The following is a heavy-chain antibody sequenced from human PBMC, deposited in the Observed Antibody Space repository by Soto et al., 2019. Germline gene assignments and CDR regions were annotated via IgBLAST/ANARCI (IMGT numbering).Heavy chain of an antibody. CDR1: GGSISSYY. CDR2: IYYSGST. Sequence: SETLSLTCTVSGGSISSYYWSWIRQPPGKGLEWIGYIYYSGSTNYNPSLKSRVTISVDTSKNQFSLKLSSVTAADTAVYYCARARDYIWGSYRYRYYYYMDVWGKGTTVTVSS. J-gene: IGHJ6*03. V-gene: IGHV4-59*01. D-gene: IGHD3-16*02. CDR3: ARARDYIWGSYRYRYYYYMDV.